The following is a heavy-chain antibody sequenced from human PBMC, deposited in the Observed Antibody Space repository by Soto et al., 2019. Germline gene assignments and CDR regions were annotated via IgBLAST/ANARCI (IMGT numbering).Heavy chain of an antibody. J-gene: IGHJ4*02. Sequence: GGSLSLSCEAYGFTFSMYWLHWVRQAPGKGPEWVSLINDEGSNTNYADSVKGRFTISRDNTKNTLYLQMNDLRAEDTAVYYCTRGPRSTSTGTGAFWGQGTLVTVSS. CDR3: TRGPRSTSTGTGAF. V-gene: IGHV3-74*01. CDR1: GFTFSMYW. CDR2: INDEGSNT. D-gene: IGHD1-1*01.